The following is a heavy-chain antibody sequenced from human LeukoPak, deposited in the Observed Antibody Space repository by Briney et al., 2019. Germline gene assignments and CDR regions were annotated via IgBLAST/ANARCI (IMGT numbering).Heavy chain of an antibody. D-gene: IGHD1-26*01. Sequence: SETLSLTCTVSGGSISSYYWSWIRQPAGKGLEWIGRIYTSGSTNYNPSLKSRVTISVDTSKNQFSLKLSSVTAADTAVYYCARGPIVGATNGLDYWGQGTLVTVSS. CDR2: IYTSGST. CDR3: ARGPIVGATNGLDY. CDR1: GGSISSYY. J-gene: IGHJ4*02. V-gene: IGHV4-4*07.